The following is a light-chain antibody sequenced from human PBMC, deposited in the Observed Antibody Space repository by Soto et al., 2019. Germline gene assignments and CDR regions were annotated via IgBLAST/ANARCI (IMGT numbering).Light chain of an antibody. V-gene: IGLV2-8*01. CDR3: SSYAGSNNFV. CDR2: EVT. CDR1: SRDVGYYDY. J-gene: IGLJ1*01. Sequence: QSALTQPPSASGFPGQSVTISCTGTSRDVGYYDYVSWYQQHPGKAPKLVIYEVTKRPSGVPDRVSASKSGNTASLTVSGIRAEYEADYYCSSYAGSNNFVFGSGTKVTVL.